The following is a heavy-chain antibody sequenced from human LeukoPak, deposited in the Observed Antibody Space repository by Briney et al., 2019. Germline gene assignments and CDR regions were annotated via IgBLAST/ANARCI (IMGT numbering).Heavy chain of an antibody. D-gene: IGHD3-10*01. J-gene: IGHJ5*02. CDR3: ARRITMVRGGSWFDP. CDR2: IIPILGIA. V-gene: IGHV1-69*04. Sequence: SVKVSCKASGGTFSSYAISWVRQAPGQGLEWMGRIIPILGIANYAQKFQGRVTITADKSTSTAYMELTSLRSEDTAVYYCARRITMVRGGSWFDPWGQGTLVTVSS. CDR1: GGTFSSYA.